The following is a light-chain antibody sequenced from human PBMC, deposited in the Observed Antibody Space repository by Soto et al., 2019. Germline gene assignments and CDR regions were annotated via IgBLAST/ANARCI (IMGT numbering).Light chain of an antibody. Sequence: QSVLTQPPSASGTPGQRVTISCSGATSNFGTKSVNWYQHLPGAAPRLLIYNSDQRPSGVRDRFSGSKSGTSASLAISGLQSADEGDYFCASWDDILHSPLFGGGTQLTVL. J-gene: IGLJ7*01. CDR3: ASWDDILHSPL. CDR2: NSD. CDR1: TSNFGTKS. V-gene: IGLV1-44*01.